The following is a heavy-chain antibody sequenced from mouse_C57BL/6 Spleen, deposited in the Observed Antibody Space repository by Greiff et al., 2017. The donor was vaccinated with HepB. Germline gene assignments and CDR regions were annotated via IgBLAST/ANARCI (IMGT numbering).Heavy chain of an antibody. V-gene: IGHV5-4*01. CDR2: ISDGGSYT. CDR3: ARDYYYGSSSYWYFDV. D-gene: IGHD1-1*01. CDR1: GFTFSSYA. Sequence: EVKLVESGGGLVKPGGSLKLSCAASGFTFSSYAMSWVRQTPEKRLEWVATISDGGSYTYYPDNVKGRFTISRDNAKNNLYLQMSHLKSEDTAMYYCARDYYYGSSSYWYFDVWVTGTTVTVSS. J-gene: IGHJ1*03.